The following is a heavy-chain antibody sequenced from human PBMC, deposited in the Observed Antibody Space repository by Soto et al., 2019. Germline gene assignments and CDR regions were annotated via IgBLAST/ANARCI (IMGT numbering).Heavy chain of an antibody. CDR1: GYTFATYA. CDR2: INVGNGNT. J-gene: IGHJ4*02. V-gene: IGHV1-3*01. CDR3: ARDEDY. Sequence: QVQLVQSGAEVKKPGASVKVSCKASGYTFATYAIHWVRQAPGQRLEWMGWINVGNGNTRYSQKFQDRLTLTRDTSASTAYMELGSLGSADTAVYYCARDEDYWGQGTLLTVSS.